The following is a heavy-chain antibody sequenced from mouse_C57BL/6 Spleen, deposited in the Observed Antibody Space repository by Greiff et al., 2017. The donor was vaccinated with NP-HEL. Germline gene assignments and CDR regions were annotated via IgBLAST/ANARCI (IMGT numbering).Heavy chain of an antibody. Sequence: VQLQQSGAELVRPGSSVKLSCKASGYTFTSYWMDWVKQRPGQGLEWIGNIYPSDSETHYNQKFKDKATLTVDKSSSTAYMQLSSLTSEDSAVYYCARSGTTVVAKDAMDYWGQGTSVTVSS. CDR1: GYTFTSYW. J-gene: IGHJ4*01. CDR3: ARSGTTVVAKDAMDY. CDR2: IYPSDSET. D-gene: IGHD1-1*01. V-gene: IGHV1-61*01.